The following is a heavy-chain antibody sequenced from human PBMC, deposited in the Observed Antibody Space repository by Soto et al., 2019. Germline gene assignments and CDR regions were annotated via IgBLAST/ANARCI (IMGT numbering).Heavy chain of an antibody. CDR1: RFTFTYYG. V-gene: IGHV1-18*01. CDR2: ISGYNGNT. CDR3: AREGQAPYYYYGMDV. J-gene: IGHJ6*02. Sequence: GASVKVSCKASRFTFTYYGFSWVRHAPGQGLEWMGWISGYNGNTKYAEKFQGRVTMTTDTSTSTAHMELRSLRSDDTAVYYCAREGQAPYYYYGMDVWGQGTAVTVSS.